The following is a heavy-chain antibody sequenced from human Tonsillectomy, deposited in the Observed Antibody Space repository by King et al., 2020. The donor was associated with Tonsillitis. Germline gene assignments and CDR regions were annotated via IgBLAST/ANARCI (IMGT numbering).Heavy chain of an antibody. V-gene: IGHV3-15*01. CDR1: GLTFSNAW. J-gene: IGHJ3*02. CDR3: TPRDYATGVFDI. D-gene: IGHD3-16*01. CDR2: IKSKTDGGTT. Sequence: VQLVESEGGLVQPGGSLTLSSVASGLTFSNAWMTWVRQAPGEGLEWGVRIKSKTDGGTTDHAAPVQVRFTISRNDSKNPLFLQMNSLKTEDTDVYYCTPRDYATGVFDIWGQGAIVTVSS.